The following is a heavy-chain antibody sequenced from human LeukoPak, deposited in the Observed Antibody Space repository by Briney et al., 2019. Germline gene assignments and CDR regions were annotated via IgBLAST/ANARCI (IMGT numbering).Heavy chain of an antibody. Sequence: GGSLRLSCAASGFTLSSYAMSWVRQAPGKGLEWVSAISGSGGSTYYAGSVKGRFTISRDNSKNTLYLQMNSLRAEDTAVYYCAKSIPYCSGGSCYQGGNWFDPWGQGTLVTVSS. CDR2: ISGSGGST. V-gene: IGHV3-23*01. CDR3: AKSIPYCSGGSCYQGGNWFDP. CDR1: GFTLSSYA. D-gene: IGHD2-15*01. J-gene: IGHJ5*02.